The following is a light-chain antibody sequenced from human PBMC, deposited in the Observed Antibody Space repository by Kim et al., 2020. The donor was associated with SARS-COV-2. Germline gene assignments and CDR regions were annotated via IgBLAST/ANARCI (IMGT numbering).Light chain of an antibody. CDR1: SNDVGGYNY. CDR2: DVS. CDR3: GSYAGSYTWV. J-gene: IGLJ3*02. Sequence: GQSVTISCNGTSNDVGGYNYVSWYQQHPGKAPKLMIYDVSKRPSGVPDRFSGSKSGNTASLTISGLQAEDEADYYCGSYAGSYTWVFGGGTQLTVL. V-gene: IGLV2-11*01.